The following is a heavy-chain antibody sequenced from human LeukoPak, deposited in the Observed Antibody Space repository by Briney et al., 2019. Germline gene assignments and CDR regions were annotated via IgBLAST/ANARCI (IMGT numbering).Heavy chain of an antibody. D-gene: IGHD2-15*01. CDR2: INHSGST. CDR1: GGSFSGYY. CDR3: ARHYCSGGSCWTKNWFDP. Sequence: SETLSLTSAVYGGSFSGYYWSWIRQPPGKGLEWIGEINHSGSTNYNPSLRSRVTISVDTSKNQFSLKLSSVTAADTAVYYCARHYCSGGSCWTKNWFDPWGQGTLVTVSS. V-gene: IGHV4-34*01. J-gene: IGHJ5*02.